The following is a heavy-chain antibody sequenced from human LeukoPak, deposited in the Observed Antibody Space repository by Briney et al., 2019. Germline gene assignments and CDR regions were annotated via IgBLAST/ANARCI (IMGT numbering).Heavy chain of an antibody. CDR2: IHYTGAT. Sequence: PSETLSLTCSVSGDSVNNNLYFWAWTRQPPGKGLKWVGSIHYTGATYYSPSLKSRVTISIDTSKNQFSLRLTSLTAADTAVYYCARMYTDGWYEYWGQGILVTVSS. V-gene: IGHV4-39*01. CDR1: GDSVNNNLYF. J-gene: IGHJ4*02. D-gene: IGHD6-19*01. CDR3: ARMYTDGWYEY.